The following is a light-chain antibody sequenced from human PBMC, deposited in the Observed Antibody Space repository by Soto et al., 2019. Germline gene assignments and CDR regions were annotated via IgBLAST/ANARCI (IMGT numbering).Light chain of an antibody. CDR2: GAS. CDR3: QQYSIWRT. V-gene: IGKV3-15*01. CDR1: QSLTNN. Sequence: EVVLTQSPATLSLSPGERATLSCRASQSLTNNYFAWYQQKPGRALRLLIDGASTRATGIPARFSGSGSGTEFTLTISSLQSEDFAVYYCQQYSIWRTFGQGTKVDIK. J-gene: IGKJ1*01.